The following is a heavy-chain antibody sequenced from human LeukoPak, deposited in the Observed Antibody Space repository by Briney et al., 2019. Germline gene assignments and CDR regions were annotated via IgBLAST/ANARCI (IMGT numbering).Heavy chain of an antibody. Sequence: GGSLRLSCAASGFTFSTYHINWVRQAPGKGLEWVSSISSNSDYIYYADSVKGRFTISRDNAKNSLYLQMNSLRAEDTAVYYCAKTPDYWGQGTLVTVSS. CDR2: ISSNSDYI. V-gene: IGHV3-21*04. CDR1: GFTFSTYH. J-gene: IGHJ4*02. CDR3: AKTPDY.